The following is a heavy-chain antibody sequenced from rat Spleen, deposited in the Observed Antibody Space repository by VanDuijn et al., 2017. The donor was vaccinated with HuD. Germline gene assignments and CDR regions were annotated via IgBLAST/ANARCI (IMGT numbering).Heavy chain of an antibody. CDR1: GFTFSDYY. CDR3: TTGVY. J-gene: IGHJ2*01. CDR2: ISYEGRST. V-gene: IGHV5-20*01. Sequence: EVQLVESGGGLVQPGRSLKLSRAASGFTFSDYYMAWVRQAPKKGLEWVASISYEGRSTYYGDSVKGRFTISRDNAKSTLYLQMDSLRSEDTATYYCTTGVYWGQGVMVTVSS.